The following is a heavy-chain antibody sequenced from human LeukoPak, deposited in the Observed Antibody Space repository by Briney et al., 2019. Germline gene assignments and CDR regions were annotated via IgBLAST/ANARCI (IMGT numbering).Heavy chain of an antibody. CDR3: AILGYCSGGDCYPEY. V-gene: IGHV5-51*03. CDR2: IYPRDSDT. D-gene: IGHD2-15*01. J-gene: IGHJ4*02. CDR1: GYSLITYW. Sequence: GESLKISCKGYGYSLITYWIGWVRQTPGKGLEWMGIIYPRDSDTRYSPSFQGQVNISVDKSITTSYLHWNSLKASDTAMYFCAILGYCSGGDCYPEYWGQGTLVTVSS.